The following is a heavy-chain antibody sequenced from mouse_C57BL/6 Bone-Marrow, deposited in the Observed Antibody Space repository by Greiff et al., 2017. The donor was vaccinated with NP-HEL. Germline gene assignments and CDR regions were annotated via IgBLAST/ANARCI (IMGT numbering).Heavy chain of an antibody. CDR3: ASLTVPYYFDY. J-gene: IGHJ2*01. V-gene: IGHV1-82*01. CDR2: IYPGDGDT. CDR1: GYAFSSSW. D-gene: IGHD4-1*01. Sequence: QVQLQQSGPELVKPGASVKISCKASGYAFSSSWMNWVKQRPGKGLEWIGRIYPGDGDTNYNGKFKGKATLTADKSSSTAYMQLSSLTSEDSAVYFCASLTVPYYFDYWGQGTTLTVSS.